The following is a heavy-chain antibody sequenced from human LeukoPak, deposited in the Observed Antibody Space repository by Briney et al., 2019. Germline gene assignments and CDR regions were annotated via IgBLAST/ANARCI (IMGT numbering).Heavy chain of an antibody. J-gene: IGHJ4*02. D-gene: IGHD5-18*01. CDR3: ATRGGYPREDFDY. CDR1: GFTFSNYG. V-gene: IGHV3-30*02. Sequence: PGGSLRLSCAASGFTFSNYGMHWVRQAPGKGLEWVAFIWYDGNNKYYADSVNGRFTISRDDSKNTLYLQMSSLRAEDTAVYYCATRGGYPREDFDYWGQGTLVTVSS. CDR2: IWYDGNNK.